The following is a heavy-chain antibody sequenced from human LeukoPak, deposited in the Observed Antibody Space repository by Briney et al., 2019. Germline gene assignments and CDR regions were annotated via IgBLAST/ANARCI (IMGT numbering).Heavy chain of an antibody. CDR3: ARDSGGGDVDY. D-gene: IGHD3-16*01. CDR2: ISGSGGST. J-gene: IGHJ4*02. V-gene: IGHV3-23*01. Sequence: GGSLRLSCAAAGFTFSSYAMSWVRQAPGKGLEWVSAISGSGGSTYYADSVKGRFTISRDNSKNTLYLQMNSLRAEDTAVYYCARDSGGGDVDYWGQGTLVTVSS. CDR1: GFTFSSYA.